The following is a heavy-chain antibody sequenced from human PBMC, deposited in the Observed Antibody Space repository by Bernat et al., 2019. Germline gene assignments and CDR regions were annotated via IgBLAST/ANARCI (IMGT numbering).Heavy chain of an antibody. CDR2: IYHSGST. D-gene: IGHD6-25*01. CDR1: GYSISSGYY. J-gene: IGHJ5*02. V-gene: IGHV4-38-2*01. CDR3: ARAPAQRGGLRGLNLLDP. Sequence: QVQLQESGPGLVKPSETLSLTCAVSGYSISSGYYWVWIRQPPGKGLEWIGSIYHSGSTYYNPTLKSRVTISVDTSKNQFSLKLACWTAADTAGYYCARAPAQRGGLRGLNLLDPWGQGTLVTVSS.